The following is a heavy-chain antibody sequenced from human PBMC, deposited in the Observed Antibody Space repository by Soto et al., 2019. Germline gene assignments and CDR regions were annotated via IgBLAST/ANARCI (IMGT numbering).Heavy chain of an antibody. D-gene: IGHD3-3*01. J-gene: IGHJ4*02. CDR3: AKDGDYSDFWSGYYLDY. V-gene: IGHV3-30*18. Sequence: PGGSLRLSCAASGFTFSSYGMHWVRQAPGKGLEWVAVISYDGSNKYYADSVKGRFTISRDNSKNTLYLQMNSLRAEDTAVYYCAKDGDYSDFWSGYYLDYWGQGP. CDR1: GFTFSSYG. CDR2: ISYDGSNK.